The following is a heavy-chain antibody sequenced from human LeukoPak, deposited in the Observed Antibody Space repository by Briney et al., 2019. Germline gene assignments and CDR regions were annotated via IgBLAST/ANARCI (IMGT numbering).Heavy chain of an antibody. Sequence: ASVKVSCKVSGYTLTELSMHWVRQAPGKGLEWMGGFAPEDGETIYAQKFQGRVTMTEDTSTDTAYMELSSLRSEDTAVYYCATFYDSSGYSFDYWGQGTLVTVSS. CDR3: ATFYDSSGYSFDY. V-gene: IGHV1-24*01. D-gene: IGHD3-22*01. CDR1: GYTLTELS. CDR2: FAPEDGET. J-gene: IGHJ4*02.